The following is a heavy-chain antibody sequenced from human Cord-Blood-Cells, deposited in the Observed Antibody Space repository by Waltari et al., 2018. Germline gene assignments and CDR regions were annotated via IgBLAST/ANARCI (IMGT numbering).Heavy chain of an antibody. CDR1: GGSFSGYY. CDR3: ARGSPSGWYFDY. D-gene: IGHD6-19*01. J-gene: IGHJ4*02. Sequence: QVQLQQWGAGLLKPSETLSLTCAVYGGSFSGYYWSWIRQPPGKGLEWSGEINHSGSTNYHPSLKSRVTISVDTSKNQFSLKLSSVTAADTAVYYCARGSPSGWYFDYWGQGTLVTVSS. V-gene: IGHV4-34*01. CDR2: INHSGST.